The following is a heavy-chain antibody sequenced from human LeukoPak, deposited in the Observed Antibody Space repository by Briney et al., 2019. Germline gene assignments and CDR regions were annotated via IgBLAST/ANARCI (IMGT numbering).Heavy chain of an antibody. J-gene: IGHJ6*02. V-gene: IGHV3-23*01. CDR3: AKDKLAEWENAMDV. CDR2: ISGSGGST. D-gene: IGHD1-26*01. Sequence: GGSLRLSCAASGFTFSSYAMSWVRQAPGKGLEWVSAISGSGGSTYYADSVKGRFTISRDNSKNTLYLQMSSLRAEDTAVYYCAKDKLAEWENAMDVWGQGTTVTVSS. CDR1: GFTFSSYA.